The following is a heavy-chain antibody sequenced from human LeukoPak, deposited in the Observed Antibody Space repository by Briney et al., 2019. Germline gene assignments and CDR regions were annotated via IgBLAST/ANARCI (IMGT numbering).Heavy chain of an antibody. J-gene: IGHJ4*02. CDR1: GFTFSSYA. Sequence: GGSLRLSCAASGFTFSSYAMSWVRQAPGKGLEWVSAISGSGGSTYYADSVKGRFTISRDNSKNTLYLQVNSLRAEDTAVYYCAKDRRGYSYGRALDYWGQGTLVTVSS. CDR2: ISGSGGST. V-gene: IGHV3-23*01. CDR3: AKDRRGYSYGRALDY. D-gene: IGHD5-18*01.